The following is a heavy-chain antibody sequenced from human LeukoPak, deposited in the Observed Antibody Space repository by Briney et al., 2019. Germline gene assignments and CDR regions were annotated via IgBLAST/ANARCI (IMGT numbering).Heavy chain of an antibody. V-gene: IGHV1-18*01. Sequence: GASVKVSCKAFGYTFTRYGVSWVRQAPGQGLEWIGWISGSNGNTNYAQNFQGRVTMTTDSSTSTAYMELRSLRSEDTAVYYCARSKAATATGYYYYYMDVWGKGTTVTVSS. J-gene: IGHJ6*03. CDR1: GYTFTRYG. D-gene: IGHD2-15*01. CDR2: ISGSNGNT. CDR3: ARSKAATATGYYYYYMDV.